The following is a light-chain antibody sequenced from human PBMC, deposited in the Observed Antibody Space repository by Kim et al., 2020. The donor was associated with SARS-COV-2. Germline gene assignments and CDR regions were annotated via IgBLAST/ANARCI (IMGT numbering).Light chain of an antibody. CDR1: QTITSNY. CDR2: GAA. CDR3: QQYGGSPVS. V-gene: IGKV3-20*01. Sequence: SPGESATLACRASQTITSNYLALYQQKPGRSPKLLIYGAARRATGIPDKVSGGGSGTDFTLTISRLDTEDFAMYYCQQYGGSPVSFGGGTKVDIK. J-gene: IGKJ4*01.